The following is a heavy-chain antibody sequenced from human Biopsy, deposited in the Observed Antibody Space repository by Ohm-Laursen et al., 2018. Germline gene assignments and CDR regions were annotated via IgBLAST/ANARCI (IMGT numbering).Heavy chain of an antibody. Sequence: ASVKVSCKGSEFSFSRYDMHWVRQAPGRGLEWMGIISPSGGGTMDTQKFQDRLTMTRDTSTSTVHMELKRLKSEDTAVYYCAIFEGYSDDNLDYEHYGMDVWGQGTTVTVSS. D-gene: IGHD1-26*01. CDR2: ISPSGGGT. V-gene: IGHV1-46*01. J-gene: IGHJ6*02. CDR1: EFSFSRYD. CDR3: AIFEGYSDDNLDYEHYGMDV.